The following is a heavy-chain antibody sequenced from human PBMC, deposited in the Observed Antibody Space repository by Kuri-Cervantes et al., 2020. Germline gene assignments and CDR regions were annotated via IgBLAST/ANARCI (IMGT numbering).Heavy chain of an antibody. J-gene: IGHJ4*02. CDR3: ARDAMSGYFDY. V-gene: IGHV3-33*08. CDR2: IWYDGSNK. CDR1: GFTFSSYE. Sequence: GGSLRLSCAASGFTFSSYEMNWVRQAPGKGLEWVAVIWYDGSNKYYADSVKGRFTISRDNSKNTLYLQMNGLRAEDTAVYYCARDAMSGYFDYWGQGTLVTVSS. D-gene: IGHD3-3*01.